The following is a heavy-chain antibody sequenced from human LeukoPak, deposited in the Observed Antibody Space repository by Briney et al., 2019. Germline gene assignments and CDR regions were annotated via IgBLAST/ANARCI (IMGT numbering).Heavy chain of an antibody. D-gene: IGHD1-26*01. V-gene: IGHV3-74*01. Sequence: GGSLRLSCAASGFTFSSYWMHWVRQAPGKGLVWVSRINSDGSSTSYADSVKGRFTISRDNAKNTLYLQMNSLRAEDTAVYYCARDPYSGGYGDYYYYYMDLWGQGTTVTISS. CDR1: GFTFSSYW. J-gene: IGHJ6*03. CDR3: ARDPYSGGYGDYYYYYMDL. CDR2: INSDGSST.